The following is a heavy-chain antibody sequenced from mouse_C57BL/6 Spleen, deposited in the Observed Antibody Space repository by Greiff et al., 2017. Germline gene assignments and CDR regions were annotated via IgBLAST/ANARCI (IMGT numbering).Heavy chain of an antibody. Sequence: EVKVEESGGGLVQPGGSLSLSCAASGFTFTDYYMSWVRQPPGKALEWLGFIRNKANGYPTEYSASVKGRFTISRDNSQSILYLQMNALRAEDSATYYCARSFYGSSPGWFAYWGQGTLVTVSA. CDR2: IRNKANGYPT. CDR1: GFTFTDYY. CDR3: ARSFYGSSPGWFAY. V-gene: IGHV7-3*01. D-gene: IGHD1-1*01. J-gene: IGHJ3*01.